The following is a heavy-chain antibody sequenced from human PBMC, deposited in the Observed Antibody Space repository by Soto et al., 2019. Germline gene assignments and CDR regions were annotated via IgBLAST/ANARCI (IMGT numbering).Heavy chain of an antibody. CDR2: INAGNGNT. V-gene: IGHV1-3*01. Sequence: QVQLVQSGAEVKKPGASVKVSCKASGYTFTSYAMHWVRQAPGQRLEWMGWINAGNGNTKYSQKLQGRVTMTTDTSTSKAYMELRSLRSDDTAVYYCARQGVVRRGNWFDPWGQGTLVTVSS. CDR3: ARQGVVRRGNWFDP. J-gene: IGHJ5*02. D-gene: IGHD2-15*01. CDR1: GYTFTSYA.